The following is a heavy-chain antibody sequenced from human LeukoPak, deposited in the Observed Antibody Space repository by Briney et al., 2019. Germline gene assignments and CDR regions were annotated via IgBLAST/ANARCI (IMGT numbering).Heavy chain of an antibody. J-gene: IGHJ4*02. D-gene: IGHD2-2*01. CDR2: ISYDGSNK. V-gene: IGHV3-30-3*01. Sequence: GGSLRLSCAASGFTFSSYAMHWVRQAPGKGLEWVAVISYDGSNKYYADSVKGRFTISRDNSKNTLSLQMSSLRAEDTAVYYCAKDRYCSSTSCQPDSWGQGTLVTVSS. CDR3: AKDRYCSSTSCQPDS. CDR1: GFTFSSYA.